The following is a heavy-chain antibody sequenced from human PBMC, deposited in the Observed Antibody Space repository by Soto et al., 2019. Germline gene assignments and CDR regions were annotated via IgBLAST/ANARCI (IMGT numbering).Heavy chain of an antibody. J-gene: IGHJ4*02. Sequence: SETLSLTCNVSGGSISTSRSYWAWIRQPPGKGLEWLANIFYSGSTYYNPSLASRVTVSVDTSKNEFSLKLRSVTAADTAVYYCARDYGSYYFDYWVQGTLVTVSS. CDR2: IFYSGST. V-gene: IGHV4-39*02. D-gene: IGHD4-17*01. CDR3: ARDYGSYYFDY. CDR1: GGSISTSRSY.